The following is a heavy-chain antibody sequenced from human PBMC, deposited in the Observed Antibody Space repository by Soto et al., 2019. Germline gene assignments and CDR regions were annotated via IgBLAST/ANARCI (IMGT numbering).Heavy chain of an antibody. CDR2: IFYSGST. CDR1: GVSLTSGTYY. V-gene: IGHV4-31*03. Sequence: QVQLQESGPGLVKPSQTLSLTCSVSGVSLTSGTYYWSWIRQHPGKGLEWIGYIFYSGSTDYNPSLKSRVNISVVTSKNQFSLKLSSVTAADTAVYYCASTEDFFDYWGQGTLVTVSS. CDR3: ASTEDFFDY. J-gene: IGHJ4*02.